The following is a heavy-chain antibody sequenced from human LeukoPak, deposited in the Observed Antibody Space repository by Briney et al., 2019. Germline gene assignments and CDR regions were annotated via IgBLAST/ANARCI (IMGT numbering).Heavy chain of an antibody. CDR3: AKVRWGSDNALDS. V-gene: IGHV3-30*18. J-gene: IGHJ4*02. Sequence: PGGSLRLSCAASRFPFSDYGMYWVRQAPGKGLEWLAVISHDGSNKYYADSVKGRITISRDNSMNTLYLQMNSLRAEDTAVYYCAKVRWGSDNALDSWGQGTLVTGSS. CDR1: RFPFSDYG. CDR2: ISHDGSNK. D-gene: IGHD3-16*01.